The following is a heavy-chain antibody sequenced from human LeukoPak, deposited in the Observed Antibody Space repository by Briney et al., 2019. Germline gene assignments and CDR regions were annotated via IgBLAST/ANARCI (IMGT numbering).Heavy chain of an antibody. CDR1: GFTFSNAW. D-gene: IGHD4-17*01. CDR3: TTYYRPDDYGDYAPFDY. Sequence: GGSLRLSCAASGFTFSNAWMSRVRQAPGKGLEWVGRFKSKTDGGTTDYAAPVKGRFTISRDDSKSTLYLQMNSLKTEDTAIYYCTTYYRPDDYGDYAPFDYWGQGTLVTVSS. V-gene: IGHV3-15*01. CDR2: FKSKTDGGTT. J-gene: IGHJ4*02.